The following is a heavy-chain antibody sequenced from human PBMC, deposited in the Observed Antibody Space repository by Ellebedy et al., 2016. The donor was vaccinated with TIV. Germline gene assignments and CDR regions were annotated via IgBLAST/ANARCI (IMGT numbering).Heavy chain of an antibody. CDR3: ARGPAFYSGSGKYKNPRYFFDT. D-gene: IGHD3-10*01. Sequence: AASVKVSCKASGYTFTGYYMHWVRQAPGQGPEWMGWINPNSGDTNYAQNFQGRVTMTRVTSISTAYMELSRLRSDDTAVYYCARGPAFYSGSGKYKNPRYFFDTWGQGTLVTVSS. V-gene: IGHV1-2*02. J-gene: IGHJ4*02. CDR1: GYTFTGYY. CDR2: INPNSGDT.